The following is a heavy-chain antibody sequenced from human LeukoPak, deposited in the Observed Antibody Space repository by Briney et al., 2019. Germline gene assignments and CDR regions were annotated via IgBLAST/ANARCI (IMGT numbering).Heavy chain of an antibody. D-gene: IGHD3-10*01. CDR3: ARARGAGPGAHFDY. CDR2: IKQDGSEK. J-gene: IGHJ4*02. Sequence: GGSLRLSCAGSGFTISSYWMTWVRQAPGKGLGWVANIKQDGSEKYYVDSVKGRFTISRDNAKNSLFLQMNSLRAEDTAVYYCARARGAGPGAHFDYWGQGTPVIVSS. V-gene: IGHV3-7*03. CDR1: GFTISSYW.